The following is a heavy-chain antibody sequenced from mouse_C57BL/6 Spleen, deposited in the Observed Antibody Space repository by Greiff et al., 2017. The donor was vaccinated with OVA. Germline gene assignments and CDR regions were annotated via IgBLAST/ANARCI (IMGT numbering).Heavy chain of an antibody. CDR1: GYTFTSYW. Sequence: VQLQQPGAELVMPGASVKLSCKASGYTFTSYWMHWVKQRPGQGLEWIGEIDPSDSYANYNQKFKGKSTLTVDKSSSTAYMQLSSLTSEDSAVYYCARGLRQAAWFADWGKGTLVTVSA. J-gene: IGHJ3*01. V-gene: IGHV1-69*01. CDR3: ARGLRQAAWFAD. D-gene: IGHD2-4*01. CDR2: IDPSDSYA.